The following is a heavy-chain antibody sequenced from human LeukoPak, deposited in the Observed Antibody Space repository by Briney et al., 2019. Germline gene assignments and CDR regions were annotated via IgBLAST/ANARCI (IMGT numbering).Heavy chain of an antibody. CDR1: GYAFTSYY. J-gene: IGHJ6*03. V-gene: IGHV1-46*01. CDR3: ARDRRDYYYMDV. Sequence: ASVKVSRNASGYAFTSYYMHWVRQAPGQGLEWMGIINPSGGSTSYAQKFQGRVTMTRDMSTSTVYMELSSLRSEDAAVYYCARDRRDYYYMDVWGKGTTVTVSS. CDR2: INPSGGST.